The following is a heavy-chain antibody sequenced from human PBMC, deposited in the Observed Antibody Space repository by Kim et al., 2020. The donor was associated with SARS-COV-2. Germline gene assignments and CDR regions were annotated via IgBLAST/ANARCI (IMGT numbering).Heavy chain of an antibody. J-gene: IGHJ4*02. Sequence: TPSLKGRVTISVETAKNQFSLKLSSVTAADTAVYYCARVSLLWFGEFIDYWGQGTLVTVSS. D-gene: IGHD3-10*01. CDR3: ARVSLLWFGEFIDY. V-gene: IGHV4-59*01.